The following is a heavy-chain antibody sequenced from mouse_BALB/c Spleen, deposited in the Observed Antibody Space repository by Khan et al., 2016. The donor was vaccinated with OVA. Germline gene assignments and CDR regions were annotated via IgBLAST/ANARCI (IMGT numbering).Heavy chain of an antibody. CDR2: INTYTGEP. Sequence: QIQLVQSGPELKKPGETVKISCKASGYTFTNYGMNWVKQAPGKGLKWMGWINTYTGEPTYTGDFKGRFAFSLETSASTAYLQIKNLNNEESATYFCARGASYWYFDVWGAGTTVTVSS. J-gene: IGHJ1*01. V-gene: IGHV9-1*02. CDR3: ARGASYWYFDV. CDR1: GYTFTNYG.